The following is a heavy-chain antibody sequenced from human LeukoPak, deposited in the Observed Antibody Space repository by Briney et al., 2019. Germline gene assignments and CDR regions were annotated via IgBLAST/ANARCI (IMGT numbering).Heavy chain of an antibody. CDR2: IHHSGSI. CDR3: ARGGDRSFDY. J-gene: IGHJ4*02. V-gene: IGHV4-34*01. CDR1: GESFSGFY. Sequence: KPSETLSLTCGVYGESFSGFYWSWVRQPPGKGLEWIAEIHHSGSINYNPSLKSRVTISVDKAKNQFSLNLNSVTAADTAVYYCARGGDRSFDYWGQGTLVTVSS. D-gene: IGHD3-10*01.